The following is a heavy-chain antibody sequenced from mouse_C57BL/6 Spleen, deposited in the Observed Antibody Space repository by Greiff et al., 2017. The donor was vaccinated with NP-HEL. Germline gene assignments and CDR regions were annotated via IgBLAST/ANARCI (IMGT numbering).Heavy chain of an antibody. CDR3: ASNYGY. CDR1: GYTFTDYY. V-gene: IGHV1-26*01. D-gene: IGHD1-1*01. J-gene: IGHJ2*01. Sequence: EVKLQQSGPELVKPGASVKISCKASGYTFTDYYMNWVKQSHGKSLEWIGDINPNNGGTSYNQKFKGKDTLTVDKSPSTAYMELRSLTSEDSAVYYCASNYGYWGQGTTLTVSS. CDR2: INPNNGGT.